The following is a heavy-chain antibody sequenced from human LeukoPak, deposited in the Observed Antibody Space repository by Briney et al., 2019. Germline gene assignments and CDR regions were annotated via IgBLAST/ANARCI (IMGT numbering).Heavy chain of an antibody. Sequence: GGSLRLSCAASGFTFSSYGMHWVRQAPGKGLEWVAFIRYDGSNKYYADSVKGRFTISGDNYKNTLYLQMNSLRAEDTAVYYCAKDLDSGSYGSAFDIWGQGTMVTVSS. D-gene: IGHD1-26*01. CDR1: GFTFSSYG. CDR2: IRYDGSNK. J-gene: IGHJ3*02. CDR3: AKDLDSGSYGSAFDI. V-gene: IGHV3-30*02.